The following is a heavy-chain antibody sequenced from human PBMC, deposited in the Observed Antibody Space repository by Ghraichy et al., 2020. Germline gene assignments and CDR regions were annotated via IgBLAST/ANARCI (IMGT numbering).Heavy chain of an antibody. CDR1: GGSFSGYY. V-gene: IGHV4-34*01. CDR2: INHSGST. J-gene: IGHJ4*02. Sequence: SQTLSLTCAVYGGSFSGYYWSWIRQPPGKGLEWIGEINHSGSTNYNPSLKSRVTISVDTSKNQFSLKLSSVTAADTAVYYCARAGVYYYDSSGCLRYWGQGTLVTVSS. CDR3: ARAGVYYYDSSGCLRY. D-gene: IGHD3-22*01.